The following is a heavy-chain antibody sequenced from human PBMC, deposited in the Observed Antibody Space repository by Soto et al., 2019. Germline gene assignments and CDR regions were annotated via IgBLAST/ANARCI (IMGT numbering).Heavy chain of an antibody. D-gene: IGHD6-6*01. Sequence: SETLSLTCSVSGASIRSYYWHWIRQPPGKGLEWIGYVYTSDYTRYSSSLKSRVTISVDTSKSQFYLRLNSVTAADTAVYYCARDSFPPYSSSSKGFDYWGQGSLVTVSS. J-gene: IGHJ4*02. CDR2: VYTSDYT. CDR3: ARDSFPPYSSSSKGFDY. V-gene: IGHV4-4*08. CDR1: GASIRSYY.